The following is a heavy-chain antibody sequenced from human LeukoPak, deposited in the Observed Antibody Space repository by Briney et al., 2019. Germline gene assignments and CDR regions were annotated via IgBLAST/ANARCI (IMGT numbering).Heavy chain of an antibody. CDR3: ARDYGIGYYGSGSCPDY. CDR1: GGTFSSYA. CDR2: IIPIFGTA. V-gene: IGHV1-69*05. Sequence: SVKVSCEASGGTFSSYAISWVRQAPGQGLEWMGRIIPIFGTANYAQKFQGRVTITTDESTSTAYMELRSLRSDDTAVYYCARDYGIGYYGSGSCPDYWGQGTLVTVSS. J-gene: IGHJ4*02. D-gene: IGHD3-10*01.